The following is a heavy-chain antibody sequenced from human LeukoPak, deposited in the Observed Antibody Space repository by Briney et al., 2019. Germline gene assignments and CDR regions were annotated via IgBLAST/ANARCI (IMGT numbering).Heavy chain of an antibody. CDR2: IKQDGSEK. V-gene: IGHV3-7*01. CDR3: ASGGGSHYY. CDR1: GFTFSSFW. J-gene: IGHJ4*02. Sequence: GGSLRLSCAASGFTFSSFWMSWVRQAPGKGLEWVANIKQDGSEKYYVDSVKGRFTISRDNAKYSLYLQMNSLRAEDTAVYYCASGGGSHYYWGQGTLVTVSS. D-gene: IGHD2-15*01.